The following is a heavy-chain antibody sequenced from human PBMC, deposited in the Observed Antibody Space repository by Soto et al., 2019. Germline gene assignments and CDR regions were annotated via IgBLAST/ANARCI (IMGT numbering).Heavy chain of an antibody. J-gene: IGHJ4*02. V-gene: IGHV3-33*01. CDR2: IWYDGSNK. D-gene: IGHD2-2*01. Sequence: PGGSLRLSCAASGFPCSSYGMHWVRQAPGKGLEWVAVIWYDGSNKYYADSVKGRFTISRDNSKNTLYLQMNSLRAEDTAVYYCAREGDCSSTSCWAGYDYWGQGTLVTVSS. CDR3: AREGDCSSTSCWAGYDY. CDR1: GFPCSSYG.